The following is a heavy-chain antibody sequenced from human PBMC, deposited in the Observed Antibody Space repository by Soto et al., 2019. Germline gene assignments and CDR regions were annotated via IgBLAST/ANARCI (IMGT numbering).Heavy chain of an antibody. Sequence: ALSLTSTVSVGSISSVGYYWNWIRQHPGQGLEWIGHIYYSGSTYYNPSLESRVTISLDTSKNQFSLKLSSVTAADTAVYYCARNKPPLGFYGTDVRGEATSVPISS. CDR2: IYYSGST. D-gene: IGHD7-27*01. CDR1: VGSISSVGYY. CDR3: ARNKPPLGFYGTDV. J-gene: IGHJ6*04. V-gene: IGHV4-31*03.